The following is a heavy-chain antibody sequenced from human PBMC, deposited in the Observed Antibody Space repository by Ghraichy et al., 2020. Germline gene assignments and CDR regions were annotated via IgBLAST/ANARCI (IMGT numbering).Heavy chain of an antibody. Sequence: GGSLRLSCAASGFTFSSYEMNWVRQAPGKGLEWVSYISSSGNTIYYADSVKGRFTISRDNAKNSLYLQMNSLRAEDTAIYYCARVVYNGVGDYWGQGTLVTVSS. CDR1: GFTFSSYE. V-gene: IGHV3-48*03. D-gene: IGHD5-24*01. J-gene: IGHJ4*02. CDR2: ISSSGNTI. CDR3: ARVVYNGVGDY.